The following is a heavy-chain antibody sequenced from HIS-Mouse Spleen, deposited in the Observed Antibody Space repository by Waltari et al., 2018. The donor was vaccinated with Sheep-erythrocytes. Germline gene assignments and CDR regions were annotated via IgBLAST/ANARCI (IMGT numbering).Heavy chain of an antibody. Sequence: QVQLVQSGAEVKKPGASVKVSCKASGYTFTSYGISWVRQAPGQGREWMGWISADTGNTNYAQKLQGRVTMTTDTSTSTAYMELRSLRSDDTAVYYCARDIYYDSSGYYYPFGYWGQGTLVTVSS. CDR2: ISADTGNT. J-gene: IGHJ4*02. CDR1: GYTFTSYG. V-gene: IGHV1-18*01. D-gene: IGHD3-22*01. CDR3: ARDIYYDSSGYYYPFGY.